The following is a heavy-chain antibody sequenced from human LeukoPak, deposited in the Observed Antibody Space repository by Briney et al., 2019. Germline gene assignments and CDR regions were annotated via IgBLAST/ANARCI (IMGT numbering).Heavy chain of an antibody. Sequence: GGSLRLSCAASGFTFSSYPMHWVRQAPGKGLEYVSAINSNGGSTSYANSVKGRFTISRDNSKNTLYLQMGSLRAEAMAVYYCARGSPSGAFDFWGQGALATVSS. CDR3: ARGSPSGAFDF. CDR2: INSNGGST. J-gene: IGHJ4*02. D-gene: IGHD7-27*01. CDR1: GFTFSSYP. V-gene: IGHV3-64*01.